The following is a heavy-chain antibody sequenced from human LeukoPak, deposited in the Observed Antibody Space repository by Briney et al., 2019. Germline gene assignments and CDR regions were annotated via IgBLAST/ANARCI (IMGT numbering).Heavy chain of an antibody. J-gene: IGHJ4*02. V-gene: IGHV3-30*18. D-gene: IGHD3-22*01. CDR1: GFTFSSYG. Sequence: PGGSLRHSCAASGFTFSSYGMHWVRQAPGKGLEWVAVVSYDGSNKYYADSVKGRFTISRDNSKNTLYLQMNSLRAEDTAVYYCAKAPSYYYDSSGYYPDYWGQGTLVTVSS. CDR2: VSYDGSNK. CDR3: AKAPSYYYDSSGYYPDY.